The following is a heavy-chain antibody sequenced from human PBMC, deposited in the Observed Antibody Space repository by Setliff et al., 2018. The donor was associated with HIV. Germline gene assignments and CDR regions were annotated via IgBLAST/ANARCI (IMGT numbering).Heavy chain of an antibody. CDR1: GGSFSGYY. Sequence: SETLSLTCAVYGGSFSGYYWGWIRQPPGKGLEWIGTIYHSGSTYYNPSLKSRVTISVDTSKNQFSLKLNSVTAADTAVYYCARVRVYDFDSSGYPLKWFDPWGQGTLVTVSS. D-gene: IGHD3-22*01. CDR3: ARVRVYDFDSSGYPLKWFDP. J-gene: IGHJ5*02. V-gene: IGHV4-34*01. CDR2: IYHSGST.